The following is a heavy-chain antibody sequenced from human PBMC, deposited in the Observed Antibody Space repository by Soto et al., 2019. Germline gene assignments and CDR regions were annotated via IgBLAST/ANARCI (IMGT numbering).Heavy chain of an antibody. J-gene: IGHJ6*02. Sequence: QVQLQESGPGLVKPSQTLSLTCTVSGGSISSGGYYWSWIRQHPGKGLEWIGYIYYSGSTYYNPSLKSRVTISVDTSKNQFSLKLSSVTAADTAVYYCARDFTDSSGPTLGIHVWGQGTTVTVSS. D-gene: IGHD6-19*01. CDR2: IYYSGST. CDR3: ARDFTDSSGPTLGIHV. V-gene: IGHV4-31*03. CDR1: GGSISSGGYY.